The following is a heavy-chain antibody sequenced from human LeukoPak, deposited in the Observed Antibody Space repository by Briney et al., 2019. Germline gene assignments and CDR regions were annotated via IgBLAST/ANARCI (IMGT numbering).Heavy chain of an antibody. CDR3: ATWSGSYSQRYYYYYMDV. CDR1: GYTFTSYY. J-gene: IGHJ6*03. V-gene: IGHV1-46*01. Sequence: GASVKVSCKASGYTFTSYYMHWVRQAPGQGLEWMGIINPSGGSTSYAQKFQGRVTMTEDTSTDTAYMELSSLRSEDTAVYYCATWSGSYSQRYYYYYMDVWGKGTTVTVSS. CDR2: INPSGGST. D-gene: IGHD1-26*01.